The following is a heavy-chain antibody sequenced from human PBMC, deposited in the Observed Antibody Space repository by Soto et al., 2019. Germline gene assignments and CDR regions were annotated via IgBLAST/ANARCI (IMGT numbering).Heavy chain of an antibody. CDR2: INPNSGGT. V-gene: IGHV1-2*02. CDR1: GYTFTGYY. J-gene: IGHJ4*02. D-gene: IGHD6-6*01. CDR3: AHEYSSSSSGYFDY. Sequence: ASVKVSCKASGYTFTGYYMHWVRQAPGQGLEWMGWINPNSGGTNYAQKFQGRVTMTRDTSISTAYMELSRLRSDGTAVYYCAHEYSSSSSGYFDYWGQGTLVTVSS.